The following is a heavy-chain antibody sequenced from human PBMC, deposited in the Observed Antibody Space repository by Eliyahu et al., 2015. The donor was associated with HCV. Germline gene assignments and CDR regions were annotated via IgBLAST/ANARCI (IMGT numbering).Heavy chain of an antibody. CDR3: ARGSGWYGPYYFDY. CDR1: EYSISSGFY. Sequence: VQLQESGPGLVKPSGTLSLTCTVSEYSISSGFYWGWIRQAPGKGLEYIATIHHGGSAYYNPSLQSRVTISVDTSGNQFSLRLRSVTAADTAMYYCARGSGWYGPYYFDYWGQGNLVTVSS. J-gene: IGHJ4*02. CDR2: IHHGGSA. V-gene: IGHV4-38-2*02. D-gene: IGHD6-19*01.